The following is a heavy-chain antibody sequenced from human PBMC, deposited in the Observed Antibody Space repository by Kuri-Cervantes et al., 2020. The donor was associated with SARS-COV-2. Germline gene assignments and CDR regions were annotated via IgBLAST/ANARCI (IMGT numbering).Heavy chain of an antibody. Sequence: ASVKVSCKASDYTFTSYGISWVRQAPGQGLEWMGWISGYNGNTNYAQKLQGRVTMTTDTSTSTAYMELRSLRSEDTAVYYCARVGYSYGYWFDPWGQGTLVTVSS. V-gene: IGHV1-18*01. CDR3: ARVGYSYGYWFDP. D-gene: IGHD5-18*01. J-gene: IGHJ5*02. CDR1: DYTFTSYG. CDR2: ISGYNGNT.